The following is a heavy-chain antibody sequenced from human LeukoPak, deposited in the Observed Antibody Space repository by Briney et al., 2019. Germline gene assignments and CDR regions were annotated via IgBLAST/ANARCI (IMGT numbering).Heavy chain of an antibody. CDR3: AKEAIAVAGPNYFDY. CDR2: IAHDGSIY. J-gene: IGHJ4*02. V-gene: IGHV3-30*18. CDR1: GFTFSSYG. Sequence: GGSLRLSCAASGFTFSSYGMHWLRQAPGKGLDWVAVIAHDGSIYYYADSVKGRFTISRDSAKNTLYLQMNSLRTEDTAMFYCAKEAIAVAGPNYFDYWGQGTLVTVSS. D-gene: IGHD6-19*01.